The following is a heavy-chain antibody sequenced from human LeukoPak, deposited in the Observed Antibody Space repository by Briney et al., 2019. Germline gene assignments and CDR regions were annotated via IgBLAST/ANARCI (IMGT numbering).Heavy chain of an antibody. CDR2: ISYDRSHK. CDR1: KFTFNSYA. CDR3: ARQICYDSLQEFDY. J-gene: IGHJ4*02. Sequence: QSGGSLRLSCAASKFTFNSYAMHWVPQAQGKGLVGVTVISYDRSHKYYAADLKGRFTISRDNSKNTLDLQMNGLRAEDTAVYYCARQICYDSLQEFDYWGQETLVSV. D-gene: IGHD3-22*01. V-gene: IGHV3-30*04.